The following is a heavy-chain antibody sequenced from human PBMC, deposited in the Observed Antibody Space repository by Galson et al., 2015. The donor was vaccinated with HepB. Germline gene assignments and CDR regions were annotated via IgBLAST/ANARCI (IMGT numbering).Heavy chain of an antibody. D-gene: IGHD5-18*01. CDR2: IYWDADK. J-gene: IGHJ6*02. CDR3: ARIQSGDYGMDV. V-gene: IGHV2-5*02. CDR1: GFSLRTSGVG. Sequence: PALVIPTRTLTLTCTLSGFSLRTSGVGVGWIRQPPGQDLEWLALIYWDADKRYSPSLKSRLTITKDTSKNQVVLTTTNMDPVDTATYYCARIQSGDYGMDVWGQGTTVTVSS.